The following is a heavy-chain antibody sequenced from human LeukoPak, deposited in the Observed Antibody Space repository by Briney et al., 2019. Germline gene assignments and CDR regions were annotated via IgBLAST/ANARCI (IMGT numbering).Heavy chain of an antibody. CDR1: GFTFSSCA. D-gene: IGHD2-2*01. CDR2: ISYDGSNK. Sequence: GGSLRLSCEASGFTFSSCAMFWVRQAPGKGLEWVATISYDGSNKFYADSVKGRFTISRDNSKNTLHVQMNSLRAEDTAVYYCARAHCSSTSCYHLGAFDIWGQGTMVTVSS. V-gene: IGHV3-30*03. CDR3: ARAHCSSTSCYHLGAFDI. J-gene: IGHJ3*02.